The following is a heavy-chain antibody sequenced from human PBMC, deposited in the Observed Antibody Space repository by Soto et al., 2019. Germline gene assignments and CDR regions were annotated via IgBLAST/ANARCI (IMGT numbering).Heavy chain of an antibody. V-gene: IGHV1-2*02. CDR3: ARVDPYWDFWSGKFDP. J-gene: IGHJ5*02. Sequence: AASVKVSCKASGYTFTGYYMHWVRQAPGQGLEWMGWINPNSGGTNYAQKFQGRVTMTRDTSISTAYMELSRLRSDDTAVYYCARVDPYWDFWSGKFDPWGQGTLVTVSS. D-gene: IGHD3-3*01. CDR2: INPNSGGT. CDR1: GYTFTGYY.